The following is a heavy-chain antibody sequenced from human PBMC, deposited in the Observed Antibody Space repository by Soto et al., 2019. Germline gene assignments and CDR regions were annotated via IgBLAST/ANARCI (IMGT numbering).Heavy chain of an antibody. D-gene: IGHD1-26*01. CDR2: ISSSSSYI. J-gene: IGHJ4*02. V-gene: IGHV3-21*01. Sequence: GGSMRLSCAASGFTFSSYSMNWVRQAPGKGLEWVSSISSSSSYIYYADSVKGQFTISRDNAKNSLYLQMSSLRAEDTAVYYCARDSIVGASTFDYWGQGTLVTVSS. CDR1: GFTFSSYS. CDR3: ARDSIVGASTFDY.